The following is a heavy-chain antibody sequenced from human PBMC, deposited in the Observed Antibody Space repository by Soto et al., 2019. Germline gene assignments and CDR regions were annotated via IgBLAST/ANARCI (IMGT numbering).Heavy chain of an antibody. CDR2: TYYRSKWYN. CDR1: GDGVSSNSAA. V-gene: IGHV6-1*01. Sequence: SQTLSLTCSISGDGVSSNSAAWNWIRQSPSRGLEWLGRTYYRSKWYNDYAVSVKSRITINPDTSKNQFSLQLNSVTPEDTVVYYCARGSSGWSDALDIWGQGTMVTVAS. J-gene: IGHJ3*02. D-gene: IGHD6-19*01. CDR3: ARGSSGWSDALDI.